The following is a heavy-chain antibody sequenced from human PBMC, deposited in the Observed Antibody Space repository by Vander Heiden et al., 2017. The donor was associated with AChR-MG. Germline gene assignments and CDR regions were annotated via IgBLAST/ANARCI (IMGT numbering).Heavy chain of an antibody. CDR1: GFTFSTAG. V-gene: IGHV3-15*01. CDR3: TTEGMTTVTSTAFDY. D-gene: IGHD4-17*01. Sequence: EVQLVESGGGLVKPGGSFRLSCAASGFTFSTAGMSWVRQAPGKGLEWVGRIKSKTDGGTTDYAAPVKGRFTISRDDSKNTLYLQMNSLKTEDTAVYYCTTEGMTTVTSTAFDYWGQGTLVTVSS. J-gene: IGHJ4*02. CDR2: IKSKTDGGTT.